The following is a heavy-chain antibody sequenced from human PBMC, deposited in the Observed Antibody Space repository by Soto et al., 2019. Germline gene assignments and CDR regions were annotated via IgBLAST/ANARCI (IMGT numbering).Heavy chain of an antibody. CDR2: ISSSSSYT. CDR3: ARDRYSSRSELDY. J-gene: IGHJ4*02. Sequence: QVQLVESGGGLVQPGGSLRLSCAASGFTFSDYYMSWIRQAPGKGLEWVSYISSSSSYTNYADSVKGRFTISRDNAKNSLYLQMNSLRAEDTAVYYCARDRYSSRSELDYWGQGTLVTVSS. V-gene: IGHV3-11*06. CDR1: GFTFSDYY. D-gene: IGHD6-13*01.